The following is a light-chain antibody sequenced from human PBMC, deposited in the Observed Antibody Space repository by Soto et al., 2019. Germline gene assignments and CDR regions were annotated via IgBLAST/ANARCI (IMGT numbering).Light chain of an antibody. V-gene: IGLV1-40*01. CDR1: SSNIGAGYD. J-gene: IGLJ1*01. CDR2: GNT. Sequence: QSVLTQPPSVSGAPGQRVTISCTGSSSNIGAGYDVHWYQHLPGTAPKLLIYGNTNRPSGVPDRFSGSKSGTSASLAITGLQAEDEADYYGQSYDSSLSGSYVFGTGTKVTVL. CDR3: QSYDSSLSGSYV.